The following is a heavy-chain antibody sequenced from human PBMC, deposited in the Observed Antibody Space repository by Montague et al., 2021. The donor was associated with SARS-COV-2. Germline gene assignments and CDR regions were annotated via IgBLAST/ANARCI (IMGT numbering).Heavy chain of an antibody. Sequence: SETLSLTCTVSGGPINSSFWSWIRQPPGKGLEWIGYIYYRGSTNYNPSLETRVTISVDPSKNQFSLKLSSVTAADTAVYYCAREDRWNWFDPRGQGTLVIVSS. CDR2: IYYRGST. CDR3: AREDRWNWFDP. J-gene: IGHJ5*02. V-gene: IGHV4-59*01. D-gene: IGHD5-24*01. CDR1: GGPINSSF.